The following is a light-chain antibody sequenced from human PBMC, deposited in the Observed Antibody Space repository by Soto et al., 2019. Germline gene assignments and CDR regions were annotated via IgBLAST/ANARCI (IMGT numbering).Light chain of an antibody. CDR1: SSNIGGNT. J-gene: IGLJ1*01. V-gene: IGLV1-44*01. CDR3: ASWDHSLNGLYV. CDR2: TNN. Sequence: QSALTQPPSVSGTPGQRVTISCSGSSSNIGGNTVNWYQQFPGTAPKLLIHTNNQRPSGVPDRFSGSKSGTSASLAISGLQSEDEADYYCASWDHSLNGLYVFGTGTKVTVL.